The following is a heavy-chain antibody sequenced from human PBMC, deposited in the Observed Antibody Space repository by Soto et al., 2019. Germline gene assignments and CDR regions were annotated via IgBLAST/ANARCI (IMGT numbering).Heavy chain of an antibody. CDR3: ARAAYYDFWSGYLTGGSPSHPMYYFDY. CDR1: GGSVSSGSYY. D-gene: IGHD3-3*01. V-gene: IGHV4-61*01. J-gene: IGHJ4*02. CDR2: IYYSGST. Sequence: ASETLSLTCTVSGGSVSSGSYYWSWIRQPPGKGLEWIGYIYYSGSTNYNPSLKSRVTISVDTSKNQFSLTLSSVTAADPAVYYCARAAYYDFWSGYLTGGSPSHPMYYFDYWGQGTLVTVSS.